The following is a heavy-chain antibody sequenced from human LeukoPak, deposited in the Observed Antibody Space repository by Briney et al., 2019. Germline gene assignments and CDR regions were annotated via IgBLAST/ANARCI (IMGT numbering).Heavy chain of an antibody. CDR1: GFTFSSYW. D-gene: IGHD1-1*01. CDR2: INSDGSST. Sequence: GGSLRLSCAASGFTFSSYWMHWVRQAPGKGLVWVSRINSDGSSTSYADSVKGRFTISSDISKNTLYLQMNSLKADDTAVYYCANDFDHWGQGTLVTVSS. CDR3: ANDFDH. V-gene: IGHV3-74*01. J-gene: IGHJ4*02.